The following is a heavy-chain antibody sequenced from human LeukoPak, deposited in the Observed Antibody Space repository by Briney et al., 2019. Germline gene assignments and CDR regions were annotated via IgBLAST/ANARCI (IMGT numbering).Heavy chain of an antibody. D-gene: IGHD3-22*01. Sequence: ASVKVSCKASGYTFTSYGISWVRQAPGQGLEWMGWISAYNGNTNYAQKFQGRVIMTTDTSTSTAYMELRSLRSDDTAVYYCARVPSGRRTYYYDSSGYQFDYWGQGTLVTVSS. CDR1: GYTFTSYG. CDR2: ISAYNGNT. CDR3: ARVPSGRRTYYYDSSGYQFDY. V-gene: IGHV1-18*01. J-gene: IGHJ4*02.